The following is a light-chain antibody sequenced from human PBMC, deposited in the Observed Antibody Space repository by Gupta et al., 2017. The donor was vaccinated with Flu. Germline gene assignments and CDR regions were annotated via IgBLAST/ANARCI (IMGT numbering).Light chain of an antibody. J-gene: IGKJ3*01. CDR3: QQYDTSPLT. CDR1: QSLSSSTY. V-gene: IGKV3-20*01. Sequence: EIVLTQSPATLSLSPGGRATLSCRASQSLSSSTYFAWYQQKPGQAPRLLIYGGSSRASGTPDRFSGSGSGTDFTLTISRLEPEDFAVYYCQQYDTSPLTFGPGTKVDV. CDR2: GGS.